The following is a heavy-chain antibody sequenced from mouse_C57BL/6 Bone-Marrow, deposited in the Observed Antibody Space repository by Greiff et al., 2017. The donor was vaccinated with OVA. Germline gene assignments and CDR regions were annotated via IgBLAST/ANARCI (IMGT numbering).Heavy chain of an antibody. Sequence: VQLQQPGAELVKPGASVKLSCKASGYTFTSYWMHWVKQRPGQGLEWIGMIHPNSGSTNYNEKFKSKSTLTVDKSSSTAYRQLSRLTSEDSAVYYCARGGWGLRALYCAMDYWGQGTSVTVSS. J-gene: IGHJ4*01. V-gene: IGHV1-64*01. CDR3: ARGGWGLRALYCAMDY. D-gene: IGHD2-4*01. CDR1: GYTFTSYW. CDR2: IHPNSGST.